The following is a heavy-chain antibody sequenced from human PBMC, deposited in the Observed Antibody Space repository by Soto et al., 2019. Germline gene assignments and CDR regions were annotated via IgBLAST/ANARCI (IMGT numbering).Heavy chain of an antibody. Sequence: GGSLRLSCAASGFTFSDYYMTWIRQAPGKGLEWVSYISSSGSGIYYPDSVKGRFTISRDNAKKSLYLQMSSLRAEDTAVYYCTRAYSDAFDIWGQGTLVTVSS. D-gene: IGHD2-15*01. CDR2: ISSSGSGI. CDR1: GFTFSDYY. CDR3: TRAYSDAFDI. J-gene: IGHJ3*02. V-gene: IGHV3-11*01.